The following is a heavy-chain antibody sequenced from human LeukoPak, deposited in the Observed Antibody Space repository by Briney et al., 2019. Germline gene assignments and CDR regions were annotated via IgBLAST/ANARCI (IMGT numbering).Heavy chain of an antibody. D-gene: IGHD2-2*01. CDR2: IIPIFGTA. CDR1: GGTFSSYA. Sequence: SVKVSRKASGGTFSSYAISWVRQAPGQGLEWMGGIIPIFGTANYAQKFQGRVTITADESTSTAYMELSSLRSEDTAVYYCALIVVVPAAMDYYYYGMDVWGQGTTVTVSS. CDR3: ALIVVVPAAMDYYYYGMDV. V-gene: IGHV1-69*13. J-gene: IGHJ6*02.